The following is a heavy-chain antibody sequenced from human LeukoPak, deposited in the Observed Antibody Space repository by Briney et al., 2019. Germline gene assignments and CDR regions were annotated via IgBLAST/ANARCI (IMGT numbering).Heavy chain of an antibody. CDR2: ISSSSSYI. D-gene: IGHD1-1*01. Sequence: GGSLRLSCAASGFTFSSYSMNWVRQAPGKGLEWVSSISSSSSYIYYADSVKGRFTISRDNAKNSLYLQMNSLRAEDTAVYYCARDRGNDGDAFDIWGQGTMVTVSS. CDR3: ARDRGNDGDAFDI. CDR1: GFTFSSYS. J-gene: IGHJ3*02. V-gene: IGHV3-21*04.